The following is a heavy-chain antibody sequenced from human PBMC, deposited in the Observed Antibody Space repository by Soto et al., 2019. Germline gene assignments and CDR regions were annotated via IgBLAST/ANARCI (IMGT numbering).Heavy chain of an antibody. CDR1: GGSISSSSYY. J-gene: IGHJ6*02. CDR2: IYYSGST. Sequence: PSETLSLTCTVSGGSISSSSYYWGWIRQPPGKGLEWIGSIYYSGSTYYNPSLKSRVTISVDTSKNQFSLKLSSVTAADTAVYYCARKNYYDDGMDVWGQGTTVTVSS. V-gene: IGHV4-39*01. CDR3: ARKNYYDDGMDV.